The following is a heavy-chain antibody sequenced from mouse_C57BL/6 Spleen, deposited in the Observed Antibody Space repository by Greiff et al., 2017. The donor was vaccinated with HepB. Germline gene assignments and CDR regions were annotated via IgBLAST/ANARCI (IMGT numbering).Heavy chain of an antibody. Sequence: DVKLVESGGGLVKPGGSLKLSCAASGFTFSDYGMHWVRQAPEKGLEWVAYISSGSSTIYYADTVKGRFTISRDNAKNTLFLQITSLRSEDTAMYYCARDGYGSSYGYFDVWGTGTTVTVSS. D-gene: IGHD1-1*01. V-gene: IGHV5-17*01. CDR1: GFTFSDYG. J-gene: IGHJ1*03. CDR3: ARDGYGSSYGYFDV. CDR2: ISSGSSTI.